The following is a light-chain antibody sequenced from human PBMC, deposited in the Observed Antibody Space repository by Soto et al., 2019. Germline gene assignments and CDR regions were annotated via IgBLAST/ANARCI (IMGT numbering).Light chain of an antibody. Sequence: EIVLTQSPATLSLSPGERATLSCRASQSVSSYLAWYQQKPGQAPRLLIYDASNRATGIPARFSGSGSGTDFTLTISSLEPEDFAGNYCQQRSNWARFTFGGGTKVEIK. V-gene: IGKV3-11*01. CDR3: QQRSNWARFT. CDR1: QSVSSY. CDR2: DAS. J-gene: IGKJ4*02.